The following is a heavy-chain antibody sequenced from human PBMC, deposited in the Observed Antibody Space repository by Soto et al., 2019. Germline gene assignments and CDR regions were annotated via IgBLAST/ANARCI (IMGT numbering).Heavy chain of an antibody. Sequence: SETLSLTCTVSGGSISTSTYYWGWIRQPPGKGLEWIGTISYSGSTNYNPSLKSRVTISVDTSKNQISLKLSSVTAADTAVYYCARGRLHSPNYYYMDVWGKGTTVTVSS. CDR3: ARGRLHSPNYYYMDV. V-gene: IGHV4-39*01. CDR2: ISYSGST. J-gene: IGHJ6*03. CDR1: GGSISTSTYY. D-gene: IGHD4-4*01.